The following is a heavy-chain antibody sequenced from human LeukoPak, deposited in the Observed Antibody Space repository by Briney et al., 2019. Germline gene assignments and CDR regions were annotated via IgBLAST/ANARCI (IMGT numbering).Heavy chain of an antibody. D-gene: IGHD3-10*01. CDR2: IYHSGST. Sequence: SETLSLTCTVSGGSISSGGYYWSWIRQPPGKGLEWIGYIYHSGSTYYNPSLKSRVTISVDRSKNQFSLKLSSVTAADTAVYYCARVILVRGPPDYYFDYGAQEPLVPVPS. V-gene: IGHV4-30-2*01. CDR1: GGSISSGGYY. CDR3: ARVILVRGPPDYYFDY. J-gene: IGHJ4*02.